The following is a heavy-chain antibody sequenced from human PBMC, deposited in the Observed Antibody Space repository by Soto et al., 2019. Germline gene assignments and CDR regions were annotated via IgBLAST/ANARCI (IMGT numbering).Heavy chain of an antibody. CDR1: GFTFSDHY. CDR3: ARGGYCSSTSCHSDYYGMDV. CDR2: TRNKANSYTT. J-gene: IGHJ6*02. V-gene: IGHV3-72*01. D-gene: IGHD2-2*01. Sequence: EVQLVESGGGLVQPGGSLRLSCAASGFTFSDHYMDWVRQAPGKGLEWVGRTRNKANSYTTEYAASVKGRFTISRDDSKNSLYLQMNSLKTEDTAVSYCARGGYCSSTSCHSDYYGMDVWGQGTTVTVSS.